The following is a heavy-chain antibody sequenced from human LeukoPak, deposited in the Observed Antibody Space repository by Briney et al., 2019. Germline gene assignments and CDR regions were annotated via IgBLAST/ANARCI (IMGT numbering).Heavy chain of an antibody. D-gene: IGHD2-15*01. V-gene: IGHV3-23*01. J-gene: IGHJ4*02. CDR3: AKDRWRSGGSGGGDY. CDR2: ISDSGDRT. Sequence: GGSLRLSCAASGFTFSSYAMTWVRQAPGKGLEWVSTISDSGDRTYYADSVKGRFSISRDNSKNTLYVQMNSLRVEDTAVYYCAKDRWRSGGSGGGDYWGQGTLVTVSS. CDR1: GFTFSSYA.